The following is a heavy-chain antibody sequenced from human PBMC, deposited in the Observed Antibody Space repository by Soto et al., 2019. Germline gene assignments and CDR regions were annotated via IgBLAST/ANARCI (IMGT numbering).Heavy chain of an antibody. J-gene: IGHJ5*02. CDR1: GGTFSSYT. V-gene: IGHV1-69*08. CDR3: ARDGQGGITMVRGVIIRSNWFDP. CDR2: IIPILGIA. D-gene: IGHD3-10*01. Sequence: QVQLVQSGAEVKKPGSSVKVSCKASGGTFSSYTISWVRQAPGQGLEWMGRIIPILGIANYAQKFQGRVTITADKSTSTDYMELSSLRSEDTAVYYCARDGQGGITMVRGVIIRSNWFDPWGQGSLLTVSS.